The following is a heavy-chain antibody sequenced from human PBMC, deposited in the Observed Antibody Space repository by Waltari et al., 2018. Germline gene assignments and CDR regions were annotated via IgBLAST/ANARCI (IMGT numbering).Heavy chain of an antibody. CDR2: IIPIFGTA. CDR3: ARDLQQLERTLYSYYYMDV. J-gene: IGHJ6*03. Sequence: QVQLVQSGAEVKKPGSSVKVSCKASGGTFSSYAISWVRPAPGQGLEWMGGIIPIFGTANYAQKFQGRVTITADESTSTAYMELSSLRSEDTAVYYCARDLQQLERTLYSYYYMDVWGKGTTVTVSS. D-gene: IGHD1-1*01. CDR1: GGTFSSYA. V-gene: IGHV1-69*01.